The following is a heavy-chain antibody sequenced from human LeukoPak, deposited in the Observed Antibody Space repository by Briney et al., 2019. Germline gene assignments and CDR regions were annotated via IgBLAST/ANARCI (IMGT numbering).Heavy chain of an antibody. J-gene: IGHJ4*02. CDR1: GFTFSSYA. Sequence: GGSLRLSCAASGFTFSSYAMSWVRQAPGKGLEWVSGISGSGGSTYYADSVKGRFTISRDNAKNTLYLQMNSLRAEDTAVYYCVRDGIATGGDFDYWGQGTLVTVSS. CDR3: VRDGIATGGDFDY. V-gene: IGHV3-23*01. CDR2: ISGSGGST. D-gene: IGHD1-1*01.